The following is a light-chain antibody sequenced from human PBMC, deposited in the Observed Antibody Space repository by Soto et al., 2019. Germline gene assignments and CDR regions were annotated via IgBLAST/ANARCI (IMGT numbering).Light chain of an antibody. Sequence: QSVLTQPASVSASPGQSITISCTGTSSDVGGYKFVSWYQHHPGKAPKLMIYEVNNRPSGVSNRFSGSKSGNTASLTISGLQPEDEADYYCLSYTSANTRVFGGGTKLPVL. CDR3: LSYTSANTRV. CDR1: SSDVGGYKF. V-gene: IGLV2-14*01. CDR2: EVN. J-gene: IGLJ3*02.